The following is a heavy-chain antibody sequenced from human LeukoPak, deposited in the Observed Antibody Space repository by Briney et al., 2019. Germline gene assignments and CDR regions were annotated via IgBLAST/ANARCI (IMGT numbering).Heavy chain of an antibody. Sequence: GGSLRLSCAASGFAFNEYSMSWILQAPGKGLEWISYITGSGSTIYYADSVKGRFTISRDNAKNSLYLQMNSLRAEDTAVYYCASRRGYSSLYFQHWGQGTLVTVSS. J-gene: IGHJ1*01. D-gene: IGHD5-18*01. CDR2: ITGSGSTI. CDR3: ASRRGYSSLYFQH. V-gene: IGHV3-11*01. CDR1: GFAFNEYS.